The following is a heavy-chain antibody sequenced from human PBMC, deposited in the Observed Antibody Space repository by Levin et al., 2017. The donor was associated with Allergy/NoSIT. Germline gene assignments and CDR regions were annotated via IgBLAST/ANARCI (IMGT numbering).Heavy chain of an antibody. V-gene: IGHV3-23*01. CDR2: ISGSGSRT. CDR3: AKEVPGRTWFTVDY. CDR1: GYTFSDYA. J-gene: IGHJ4*02. D-gene: IGHD3-10*01. Sequence: GESLKISCAASGYTFSDYAINWVRRAPGKGLEWVSAISGSGSRTYYADSVKGRFTISRDNSKNTVYLQMNSLRGEDTAVYHCAKEVPGRTWFTVDYWGQGTLVTVSS.